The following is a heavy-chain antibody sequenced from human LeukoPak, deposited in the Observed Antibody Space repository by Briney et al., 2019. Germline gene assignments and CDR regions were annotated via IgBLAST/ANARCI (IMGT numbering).Heavy chain of an antibody. Sequence: GGSLRLSCAVSGFSFSDHNMNWVRQAPGKGLEWVASISSRSNYIYYADSLKGRVTVSRDNARNSLFLQMTSLRAEDTTVYYCARDYLGFGESGFDYWGQGTQVIVSS. CDR3: ARDYLGFGESGFDY. V-gene: IGHV3-21*01. CDR1: GFSFSDHN. J-gene: IGHJ4*02. D-gene: IGHD3-10*01. CDR2: ISSRSNYI.